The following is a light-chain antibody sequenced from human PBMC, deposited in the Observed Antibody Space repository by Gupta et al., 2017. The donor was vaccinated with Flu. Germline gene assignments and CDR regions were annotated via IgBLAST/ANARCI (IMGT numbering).Light chain of an antibody. CDR3: QQDYSTPWT. Sequence: DLQMPQSPSSLSASVGARATITCRASQNNNTYLNWYQQKPGEPPKLLISAASSWQCGVPDRFSGSGSGTDFTLTISSLQAEDVAAYYCQQDYSTPWTFGQGTTVEIK. V-gene: IGKV1-39*01. CDR2: AAS. J-gene: IGKJ1*01. CDR1: QNNNTY.